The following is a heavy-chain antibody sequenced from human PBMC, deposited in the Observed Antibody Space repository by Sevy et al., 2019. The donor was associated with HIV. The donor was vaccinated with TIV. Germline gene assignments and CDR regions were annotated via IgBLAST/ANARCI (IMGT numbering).Heavy chain of an antibody. CDR3: ARYYYDSSGYYDYSGMDV. D-gene: IGHD3-22*01. CDR1: GYTFTSYD. V-gene: IGHV1-8*01. CDR2: MNPNSGNT. Sequence: ASVKVSCKASGYTFTSYDINWVRQATGQGLEWMGWMNPNSGNTGYAQKFQGRVTMTRNTSISTAYMELSSLRSEDTAIYYGARYYYDSSGYYDYSGMDVWGQGTTVTVSS. J-gene: IGHJ6*02.